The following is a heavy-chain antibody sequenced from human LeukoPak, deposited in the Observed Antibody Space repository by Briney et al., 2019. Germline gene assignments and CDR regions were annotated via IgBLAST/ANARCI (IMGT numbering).Heavy chain of an antibody. D-gene: IGHD3-9*01. V-gene: IGHV1-8*01. CDR1: GYTFTNDD. CDR3: ARSASGTGYTA. J-gene: IGHJ4*02. Sequence: GASVKVSCKASGYTFTNDDISWVRQATGQGLEWIGKMNPNSGNTGYAQKFQGRVTMTRSTSVSTVHMELNSLTSEDTAVYFCARSASGTGYTAWGQETLVTVSS. CDR2: MNPNSGNT.